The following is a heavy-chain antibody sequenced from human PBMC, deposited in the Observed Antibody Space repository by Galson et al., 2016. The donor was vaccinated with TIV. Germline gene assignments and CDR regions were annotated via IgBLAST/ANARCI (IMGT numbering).Heavy chain of an antibody. CDR3: ARGRRIMLRVGKVPPYGMDV. J-gene: IGHJ6*02. CDR2: TNYRGST. V-gene: IGHV4-34*01. Sequence: SETLSLPCNVSGGSFSEFYWHWIRQSPGKRLEWIGDTNYRGSTDYNPSLEGRVTISVATSKNQFSLKLTSLSAADTSVYYCARGRRIMLRVGKVPPYGMDVWGQGTMVTVSS. D-gene: IGHD2/OR15-2a*01. CDR1: GGSFSEFY.